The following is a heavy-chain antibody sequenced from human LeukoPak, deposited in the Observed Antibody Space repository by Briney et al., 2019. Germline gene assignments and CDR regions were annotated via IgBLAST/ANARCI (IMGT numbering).Heavy chain of an antibody. CDR2: ISYDGSNK. J-gene: IGHJ4*02. V-gene: IGHV3-30-3*01. CDR3: ASATYYDSSGYPTDY. CDR1: GFTFSSYA. D-gene: IGHD3-22*01. Sequence: GGSLRLSCAASGFTFSSYAMHWVRQAPGKGLEWVAVISYDGSNKYYADSVKGRFTISRDNSKNTLYLQMNSLRAEDTAVYYCASATYYDSSGYPTDYWGQETLVTVSS.